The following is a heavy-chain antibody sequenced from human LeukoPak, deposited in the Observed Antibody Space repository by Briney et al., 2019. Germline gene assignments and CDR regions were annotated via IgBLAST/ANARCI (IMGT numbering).Heavy chain of an antibody. J-gene: IGHJ4*02. CDR2: IDTNTGNP. CDR1: GYTFTKYA. Sequence: ASVKVSCKGSGYTFTKYAISWVRQAPGQGLEYMGWIDTNTGNPTYAQGFTGRFVFSLDTSVSTAYLQISSLKAEDSAIYFCANCYDSSGFFAYWGQGTLVTVSS. V-gene: IGHV7-4-1*02. CDR3: ANCYDSSGFFAY. D-gene: IGHD3-22*01.